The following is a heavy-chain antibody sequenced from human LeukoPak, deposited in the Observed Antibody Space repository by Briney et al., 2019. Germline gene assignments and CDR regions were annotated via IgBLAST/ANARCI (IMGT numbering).Heavy chain of an antibody. CDR1: GGSISSYY. D-gene: IGHD3-22*01. CDR3: ARQVYFYDRSGYYNHDAFDI. J-gene: IGHJ3*02. Sequence: SETLCLTCTGSGGSISSYYWSWIRQPPGKGLDWIRHIDYSGSTNYNPSLESRVTISEDTSKNQCSLKLSSVPAADTAVYYCARQVYFYDRSGYYNHDAFDIWGQGTMDTVSS. V-gene: IGHV4-59*08. CDR2: IDYSGST.